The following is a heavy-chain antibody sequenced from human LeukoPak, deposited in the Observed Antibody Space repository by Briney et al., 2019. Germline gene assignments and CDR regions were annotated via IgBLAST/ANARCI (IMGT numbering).Heavy chain of an antibody. V-gene: IGHV4-4*09. J-gene: IGHJ3*02. CDR3: AIRYSSSWYKDGFDI. D-gene: IGHD6-13*01. CDR1: GGSISSYY. CDR2: IYHSGDT. Sequence: SETLSLTCTVSGGSISSYYWSWIRQPPGKRLEWIGDIYHSGDTNYNPSLKSRVTISVDTSKNQFSLNLSSVTAADTAVYYCAIRYSSSWYKDGFDIWGRGTMVTVSP.